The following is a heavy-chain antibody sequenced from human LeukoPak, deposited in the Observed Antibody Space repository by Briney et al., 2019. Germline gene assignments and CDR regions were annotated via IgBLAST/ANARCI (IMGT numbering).Heavy chain of an antibody. J-gene: IGHJ5*02. CDR3: ARKLELPLHWFDP. D-gene: IGHD1-7*01. CDR2: IYYSGST. CDR1: GGSLSSSSYY. Sequence: SETLSPTCTVSGGSLSSSSYYWGRIRQPSGKGLEWFVSIYYSGSTYYNPSLKSRVTISVDTSKHQVSLKLSSVTATDTAVYYCARKLELPLHWFDPWGQGTLVTVPP. V-gene: IGHV4-39*07.